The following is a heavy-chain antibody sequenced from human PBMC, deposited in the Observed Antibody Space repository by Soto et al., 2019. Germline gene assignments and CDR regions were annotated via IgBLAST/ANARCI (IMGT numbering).Heavy chain of an antibody. V-gene: IGHV3-48*02. CDR3: ERDRRDGRVGPFDY. J-gene: IGHJ4*02. Sequence: GGSLRLSCAASGFTFSSYSMNWVRQAPGKGLEWVSHISSGGSPFIYYADSVKGRFTISRDNAGNSVYLQMNSLRDEDRAVYYCERDRRDGRVGPFDYWGRGTLVTVSS. CDR1: GFTFSSYS. CDR2: ISSGGSPFI.